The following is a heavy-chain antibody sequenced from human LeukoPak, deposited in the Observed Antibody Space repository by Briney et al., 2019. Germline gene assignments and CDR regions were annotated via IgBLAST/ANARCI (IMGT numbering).Heavy chain of an antibody. J-gene: IGHJ6*02. CDR1: GFTFSSYE. Sequence: PGGSLILSCAASGFTFSSYEMNWVRQAPGKGLEWVSYISSSGSTIYYADSVKGRFTISRDNAKNSLYLQMNSLRAEDTAVYYCARDGVLPDYYYYGMDVWGQGTTVTVSS. V-gene: IGHV3-48*03. CDR3: ARDGVLPDYYYYGMDV. CDR2: ISSSGSTI. D-gene: IGHD2-8*01.